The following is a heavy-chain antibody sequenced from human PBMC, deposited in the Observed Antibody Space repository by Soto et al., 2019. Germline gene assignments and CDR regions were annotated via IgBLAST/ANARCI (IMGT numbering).Heavy chain of an antibody. CDR3: ARDSEFGVVINYYYYYGMDV. CDR2: ISSSSSYI. Sequence: EVQLVESGGGLVQPGGSLRLSCAASGFTFSTYEMNWVRQAPGKGLEWVSSISSSSSYIYYADSVKGRFTISRDNAKNSLYLQMNSLRAEDTAVYYCARDSEFGVVINYYYYYGMDVWGQGTTVTVSS. J-gene: IGHJ6*02. V-gene: IGHV3-48*03. D-gene: IGHD3-3*01. CDR1: GFTFSTYE.